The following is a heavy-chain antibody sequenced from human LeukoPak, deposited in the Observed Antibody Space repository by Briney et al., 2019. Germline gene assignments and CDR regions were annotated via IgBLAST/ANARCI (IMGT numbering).Heavy chain of an antibody. CDR1: GYTLTELS. D-gene: IGHD3-22*01. Sequence: ASVKVSCKVSGYTLTELSMHWVRQAPGKGLEWMGGFDPEDGETIYAQKFQGRVTVTEDTSTDTAYMELSSLRSEDTAVYYCATVDYDSSLNNYYYYYGMDVWGQGTTVTVSS. CDR3: ATVDYDSSLNNYYYYYGMDV. V-gene: IGHV1-24*01. J-gene: IGHJ6*02. CDR2: FDPEDGET.